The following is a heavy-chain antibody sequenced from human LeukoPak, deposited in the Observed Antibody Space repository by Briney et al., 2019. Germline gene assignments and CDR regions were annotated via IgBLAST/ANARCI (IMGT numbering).Heavy chain of an antibody. CDR2: IYYSGIT. V-gene: IGHV4-59*01. D-gene: IGHD3-10*01. CDR3: ARGNYYGEFDP. J-gene: IGHJ5*02. CDR1: GFTFSSYS. Sequence: PGGSLRLSCAASGFTFSSYSMNWVRQAPGKGLEWIGYIYYSGITNYNPSLKSRVTISVDTSRNQFSLKLRIVTAADTAVYYCARGNYYGEFDPWGQGTLVTVSS.